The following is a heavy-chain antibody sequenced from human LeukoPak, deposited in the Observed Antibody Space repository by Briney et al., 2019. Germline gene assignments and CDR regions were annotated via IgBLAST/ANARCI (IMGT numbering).Heavy chain of an antibody. CDR2: VNPNSGNT. CDR3: AREGYDYGSGSYYPYWDYYYGMDV. CDR1: GYTFTSYD. J-gene: IGHJ6*02. V-gene: IGHV1-8*01. Sequence: ASVKVSCKASGYTFTSYDINWVRQATGQGLEWMGWVNPNSGNTGYAQKFQGRVTMTRNTSISTAYMELSSLRSEDTAVYYCAREGYDYGSGSYYPYWDYYYGMDVWGQGTTVTVSS. D-gene: IGHD3-10*01.